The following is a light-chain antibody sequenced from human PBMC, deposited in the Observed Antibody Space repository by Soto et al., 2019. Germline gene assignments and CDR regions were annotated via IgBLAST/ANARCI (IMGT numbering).Light chain of an antibody. CDR2: GAS. Sequence: DIQLTQSPPTLSASVGDRVTITCRASQSIRYYLAWYQQMPGKAPKLLIYGASSLQSGVPSRFSGSGSGTEFNLTISSLQPDDFATYFCQHHNSYSQTFGQGTKV. J-gene: IGKJ1*01. V-gene: IGKV1-5*01. CDR3: QHHNSYSQT. CDR1: QSIRYY.